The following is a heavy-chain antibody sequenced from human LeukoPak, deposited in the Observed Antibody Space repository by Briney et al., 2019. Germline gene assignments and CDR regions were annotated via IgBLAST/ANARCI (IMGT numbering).Heavy chain of an antibody. V-gene: IGHV1-24*01. CDR3: ATDPQYCSGGSCPDY. J-gene: IGHJ4*02. D-gene: IGHD2-15*01. Sequence: SVKLSSKVSGYTLTELSMHWVRQAPGKGLEWMGGFDPEDGETIYAQKFQGRVTMTEDTSTDTAYMELSSLRSEDTAVYYCATDPQYCSGGSCPDYWGQGTLVTVSS. CDR2: FDPEDGET. CDR1: GYTLTELS.